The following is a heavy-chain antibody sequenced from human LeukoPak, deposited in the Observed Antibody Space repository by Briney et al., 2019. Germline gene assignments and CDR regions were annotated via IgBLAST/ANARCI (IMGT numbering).Heavy chain of an antibody. V-gene: IGHV4-61*02. CDR3: AADPLWSSGAH. CDR2: INIGGTA. CDR1: GASVSSDNYY. Sequence: SETLSLTCTVSGASVSSDNYYWSWVRQPAGKGLEWIGRINIGGTANNNPSLESRITISIDTSKNQFSLRLSSVTAADTAVYYCAADPLWSSGAHWGRGTLVTVSS. D-gene: IGHD2-21*01. J-gene: IGHJ4*02.